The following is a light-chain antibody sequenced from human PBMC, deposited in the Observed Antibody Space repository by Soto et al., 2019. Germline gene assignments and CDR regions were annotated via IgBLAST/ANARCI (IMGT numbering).Light chain of an antibody. Sequence: EKVMTQSPVTLSVCPGERVTLSCRASQSVFSNLAWYQQKPGQAPRLLIYEASTRANGIQARFSGSGYGTDFTLTINSLQSEDFAVYYCQQYTNGPLTFGGGTKVEIK. CDR2: EAS. V-gene: IGKV3-15*01. J-gene: IGKJ4*01. CDR3: QQYTNGPLT. CDR1: QSVFSN.